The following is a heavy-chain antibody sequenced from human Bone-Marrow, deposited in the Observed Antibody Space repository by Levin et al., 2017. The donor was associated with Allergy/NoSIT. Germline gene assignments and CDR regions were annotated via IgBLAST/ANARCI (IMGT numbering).Heavy chain of an antibody. D-gene: IGHD6-13*01. J-gene: IGHJ6*02. V-gene: IGHV1-46*01. Sequence: ASVKVSCKASGYTFTSYYMHWVRQAPGQGLEWMGIINPSGGSTRYAQKFQGRVTMTRDTSTSTVYMELSSLRSEDTAVYYCARGGQQLGTYYYYYGMDVWGQGTTVTVAS. CDR1: GYTFTSYY. CDR2: INPSGGST. CDR3: ARGGQQLGTYYYYYGMDV.